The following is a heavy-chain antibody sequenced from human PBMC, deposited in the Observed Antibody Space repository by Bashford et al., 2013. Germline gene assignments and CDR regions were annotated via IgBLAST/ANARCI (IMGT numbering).Heavy chain of an antibody. CDR3: ARDLGRTFDH. Sequence: SGPTLVKPTQTLTLTCTFSGFSLSTSGVGVGWIRQPPGKALEWLALIYWDNDRRYNPSMKNRLTISRDNSKNTLYLQMNSLRAEDTAVYYCARDLGRTFDHWGQGTLVTVSS. CDR2: IYWDNDR. J-gene: IGHJ4*02. D-gene: IGHD1/OR15-1a*01. CDR1: GFSLSTSGVG. V-gene: IGHV2-5*02.